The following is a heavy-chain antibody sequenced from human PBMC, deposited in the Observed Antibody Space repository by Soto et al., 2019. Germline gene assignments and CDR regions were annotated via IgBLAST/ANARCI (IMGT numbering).Heavy chain of an antibody. D-gene: IGHD6-19*01. V-gene: IGHV1-18*01. CDR3: ARGPVAGSDF. CDR2: ISPYSGET. CDR1: GYPFTSYG. J-gene: IGHJ4*02. Sequence: QVQLVQCGPEVKKPAASVQVSCKASGYPFTSYGIVWVRQAPGQGLEWMGWISPYSGETRYTEKFQDRLTLTTDRSTSTAYMDLRSLTSDDTVVYFCARGPVAGSDFWGQGTLVIVSS.